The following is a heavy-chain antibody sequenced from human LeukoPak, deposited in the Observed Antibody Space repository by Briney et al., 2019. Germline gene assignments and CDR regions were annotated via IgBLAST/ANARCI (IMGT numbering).Heavy chain of an antibody. CDR3: AKGSYYDSSGYYYFDY. J-gene: IGHJ4*02. CDR1: GLTFRSHA. CDR2: IYENGGTT. D-gene: IGHD3-22*01. Sequence: PGGSLRLSCVGSGLTFRSHAMSWVRQAPEKGLEFVSGIYENGGTTYYADSVKGRFSISRDNSKNTLYLQVNSLRADDTAVYYCAKGSYYDSSGYYYFDYWGQGTLVTVSS. V-gene: IGHV3-23*01.